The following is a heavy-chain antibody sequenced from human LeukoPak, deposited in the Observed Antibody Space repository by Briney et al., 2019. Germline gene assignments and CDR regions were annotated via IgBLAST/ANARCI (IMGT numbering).Heavy chain of an antibody. D-gene: IGHD6-6*01. Sequence: GGSLRLSCTASGFTFSIYAMSWVRQAPGKGLEWVSAISGGGGSTYYADSVKGRFTISRDNSKNTLYLQMNSLRAEDTAVYFCAKGPEEQLVRRYFDYWGQGTLVTVSS. V-gene: IGHV3-23*01. CDR2: ISGGGGST. J-gene: IGHJ4*02. CDR3: AKGPEEQLVRRYFDY. CDR1: GFTFSIYA.